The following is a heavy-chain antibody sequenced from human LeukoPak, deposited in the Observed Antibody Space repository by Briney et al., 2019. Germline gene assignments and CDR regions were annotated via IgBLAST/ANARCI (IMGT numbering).Heavy chain of an antibody. V-gene: IGHV1-18*01. CDR3: ARVPGVSSGWLGGMDV. J-gene: IGHJ6*02. D-gene: IGHD6-19*01. CDR2: ISAYNGNT. CDR1: GYTFTSYG. Sequence: ASVKVSCKASGYTFTSYGISWVRQAPGRGLEWMGWISAYNGNTNYAQKLQGRVTMTTDTSTSTAYMELRSLRSDDTAVYYCARVPGVSSGWLGGMDVWGQGTTVTVSS.